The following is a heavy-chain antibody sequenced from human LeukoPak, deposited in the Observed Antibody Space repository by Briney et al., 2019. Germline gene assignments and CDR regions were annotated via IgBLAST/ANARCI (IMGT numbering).Heavy chain of an antibody. D-gene: IGHD3-3*01. CDR1: GFTFSNAW. CDR2: IKSKTDGGTT. Sequence: GGSLRLSCAASGFTFSNAWMSWLRQAPGKGLEWVGRIKSKTDGGTTDYAAPVKGRFTISRDDSKNTLYLQMNSLKTEDTAVYYCTTDLTVVRFLDWLSPPAFDIWGQGTMVTVSS. V-gene: IGHV3-15*01. J-gene: IGHJ3*02. CDR3: TTDLTVVRFLDWLSPPAFDI.